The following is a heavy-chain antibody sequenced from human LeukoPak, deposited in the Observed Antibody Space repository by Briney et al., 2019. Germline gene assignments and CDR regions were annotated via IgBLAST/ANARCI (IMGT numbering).Heavy chain of an antibody. CDR2: IYLGDSDT. J-gene: IGHJ4*02. CDR3: ARHSPYHVDLDY. CDR1: GYSFTDHW. D-gene: IGHD3/OR15-3a*01. V-gene: IGHV5-51*01. Sequence: GESLKISCRGSGYSFTDHWIGWVRQMPGKGLEWLGVIYLGDSDTKYSPPFRGQVTISADKSISTAYLQWRSLKASDTAMYYCARHSPYHVDLDYWGQGTLVIVSS.